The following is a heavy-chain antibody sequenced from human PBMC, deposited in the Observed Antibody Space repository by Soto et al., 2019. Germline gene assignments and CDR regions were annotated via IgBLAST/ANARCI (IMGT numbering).Heavy chain of an antibody. CDR3: ARDRPRSDYVWGSYRYPHGFDI. Sequence: ASVKVSCKASGYTFTSYGISWVRQAPGQGLEWMGRISAYNGNTNYAQKLQGRVTMTTDTSTSTAYMELRSLRSDDTAVYYCARDRPRSDYVWGSYRYPHGFDIWGQGTMVT. CDR1: GYTFTSYG. D-gene: IGHD3-16*02. V-gene: IGHV1-18*01. J-gene: IGHJ3*02. CDR2: ISAYNGNT.